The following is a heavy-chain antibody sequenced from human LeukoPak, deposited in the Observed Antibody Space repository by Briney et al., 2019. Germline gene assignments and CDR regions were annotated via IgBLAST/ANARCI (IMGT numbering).Heavy chain of an antibody. CDR2: VNPSGDST. Sequence: ASVKLSCKASGYTFSNYNIHWVRQAPGQGLEWMGIVNPSGDSTNYAQNFQGRVTMTGDTSTSTVYMELSSLRSEDTAVYYCARVRDGYNDAYDIWGQGTMVTVPS. J-gene: IGHJ3*02. CDR3: ARVRDGYNDAYDI. V-gene: IGHV1-46*01. CDR1: GYTFSNYN. D-gene: IGHD5-24*01.